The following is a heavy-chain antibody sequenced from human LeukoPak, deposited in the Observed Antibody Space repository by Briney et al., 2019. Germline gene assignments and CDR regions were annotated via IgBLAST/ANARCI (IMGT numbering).Heavy chain of an antibody. CDR1: GFTFSSYS. CDR3: ASGFSSSPYFDY. V-gene: IGHV3-21*01. J-gene: IGHJ4*02. CDR2: ISSSSSYI. Sequence: AGGSLRLSCAASGFTFSSYSMNWVRQAPGKGLEWVSSISSSSSYIYYADSVKGRFTISRDNAKNSLYLQMNSLRAEDTAVYYCASGFSSSPYFDYWGQGTLVTVSS. D-gene: IGHD6-6*01.